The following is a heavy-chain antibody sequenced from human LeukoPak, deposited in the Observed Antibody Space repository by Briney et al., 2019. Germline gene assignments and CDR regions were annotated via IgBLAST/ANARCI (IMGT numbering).Heavy chain of an antibody. CDR3: ATSPVKSWGNDAFDI. V-gene: IGHV4-39*01. D-gene: IGHD3-16*01. J-gene: IGHJ3*02. Sequence: SETLSLTCTVSGGSISSSSYYWGWIRQPPGKGLEWIGSIYYSGSTYYNPSLKSRVTISVDTSKNQFSLKLSSVTAADTAVYYCATSPVKSWGNDAFDIWGQGTMVTVSS. CDR2: IYYSGST. CDR1: GGSISSSSYY.